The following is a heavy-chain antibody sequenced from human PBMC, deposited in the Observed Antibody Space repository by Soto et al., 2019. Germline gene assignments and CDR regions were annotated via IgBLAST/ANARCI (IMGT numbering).Heavy chain of an antibody. J-gene: IGHJ4*02. CDR2: INPSGGST. D-gene: IGHD3-22*01. CDR3: ARDYYYDTSGYHGRQAQYYFDY. Sequence: ASVKVSCKASGYTFTTYYMHWVRQAPGQGLEWMGIINPSGGSTNYAQKFQGRVTMTRDTSTNTVYMELSSLRSEDTAVYYCARDYYYDTSGYHGRQAQYYFDYWGQGTLVTVSS. V-gene: IGHV1-46*01. CDR1: GYTFTTYY.